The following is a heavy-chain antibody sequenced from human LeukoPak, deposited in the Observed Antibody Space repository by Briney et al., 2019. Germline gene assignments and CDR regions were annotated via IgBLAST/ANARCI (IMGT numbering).Heavy chain of an antibody. V-gene: IGHV3-48*01. CDR3: ARQTVVGFDP. Sequence: PGGSLRLSCAASGFTFSSYAMSWVRQAPGKGLEWVSNISTSSSTIYYADSVKGRFTISRDNAKNSLYLQMNSLRAEDTAVYYCARQTVVGFDPWGQGTLVTVSS. J-gene: IGHJ5*02. D-gene: IGHD4-17*01. CDR2: ISTSSSTI. CDR1: GFTFSSYA.